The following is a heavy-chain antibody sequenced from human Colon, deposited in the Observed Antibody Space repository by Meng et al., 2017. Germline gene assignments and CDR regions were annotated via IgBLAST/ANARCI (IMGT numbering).Heavy chain of an antibody. CDR3: MTTALTADYYYYGKDV. CDR2: ISAHNGNT. J-gene: IGHJ6*02. V-gene: IGHV1-18*01. D-gene: IGHD1-14*01. Sequence: GESLKISCKASGYSFTSYAISWIRQAPGQGLEWMGWISAHNGNTHYAQSLQGRVTLTTDTSTSTAYMEVRSLRSDDTAVYYCMTTALTADYYYYGKDVWGQGTTVTVSS. CDR1: GYSFTSYA.